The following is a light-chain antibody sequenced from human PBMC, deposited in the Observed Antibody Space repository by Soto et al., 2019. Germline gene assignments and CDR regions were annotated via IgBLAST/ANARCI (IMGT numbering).Light chain of an antibody. CDR3: GTWDSSLSAVV. J-gene: IGLJ2*01. V-gene: IGLV1-51*01. CDR1: SSNIGNNY. Sequence: QSVLTQPPSVSAAPGQKVTISCSGSSSNIGNNYVSWYQQLPGTAPKLLIYDTYKRPSGIPGRFSGSRSGTSATLGITGLQTGDEADYYCGTWDSSLSAVVFGGGTKLTVL. CDR2: DTY.